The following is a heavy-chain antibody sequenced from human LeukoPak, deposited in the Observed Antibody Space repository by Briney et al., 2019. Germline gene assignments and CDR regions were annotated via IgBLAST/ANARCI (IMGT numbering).Heavy chain of an antibody. CDR2: IIPIFGTA. Sequence: VASVKVSCKASGYTFTSYGISWVRQAPGQGLEWMGGIIPIFGTANYAQKFQGRVTITADESTSTAYMELSSLRSEDTAVYYCARAGNYYGMDVWGQGTTVTVSS. J-gene: IGHJ6*02. V-gene: IGHV1-69*13. CDR1: GYTFTSYG. CDR3: ARAGNYYGMDV.